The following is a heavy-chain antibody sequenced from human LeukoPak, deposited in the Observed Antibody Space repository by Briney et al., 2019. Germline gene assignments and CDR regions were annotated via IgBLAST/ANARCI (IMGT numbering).Heavy chain of an antibody. Sequence: GGSLRLSCAASGFTFSSHSMNWARQAPGKGLEWVSSISTSSIYIYYADSMKGRFTISRDNAKNTLYLQMNSLRAEDTAVYYCARGAGAVIAGEYYMDVWGKGTTVTISS. CDR3: ARGAGAVIAGEYYMDV. J-gene: IGHJ6*03. D-gene: IGHD3-3*01. CDR2: ISTSSIYI. CDR1: GFTFSSHS. V-gene: IGHV3-21*01.